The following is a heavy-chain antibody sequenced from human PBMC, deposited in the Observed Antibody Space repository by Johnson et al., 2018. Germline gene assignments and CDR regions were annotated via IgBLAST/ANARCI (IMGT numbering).Heavy chain of an antibody. J-gene: IGHJ1*01. Sequence: EVQLLESGGGLVKXGGSXRLXCAAFGFTFSSYSMNWVRQAPGKGLEWVSFIRRSSSYIYYADSVRGRFTIPRDNAKNSLYLQMNSLRAEDTAWYYCAKVFVYRSDYYYGEYFQYWGQGTLVTVSS. CDR2: IRRSSSYI. CDR3: AKVFVYRSDYYYGEYFQY. V-gene: IGHV3-21*04. D-gene: IGHD3-22*01. CDR1: GFTFSSYS.